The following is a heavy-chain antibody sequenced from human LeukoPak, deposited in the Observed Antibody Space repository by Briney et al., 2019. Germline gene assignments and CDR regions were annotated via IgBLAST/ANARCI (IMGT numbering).Heavy chain of an antibody. J-gene: IGHJ6*03. V-gene: IGHV1-2*02. CDR3: ARVVPPFASMVRNYYYYMDV. CDR2: INPNSGGT. Sequence: GASVKVSCKASGYTFTGYYMHWVRQAPGQGLEWMGWINPNSGGTNYAQKFQGRVTMTRDTSISTAYMELSRLRSDDTAVYYCARVVPPFASMVRNYYYYMDVWGKGTTVTVSS. D-gene: IGHD4/OR15-4a*01. CDR1: GYTFTGYY.